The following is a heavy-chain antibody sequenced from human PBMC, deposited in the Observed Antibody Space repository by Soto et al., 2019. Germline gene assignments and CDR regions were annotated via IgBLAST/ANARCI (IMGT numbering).Heavy chain of an antibody. V-gene: IGHV5-10-1*01. CDR3: ARPHYYDSSGYRYYYGMDV. CDR1: GYSFTSYW. J-gene: IGHJ6*02. Sequence: GESLKISCKGSGYSFTSYWISWVRQMPGKGLEWMGRIDPSDSYTNYSPSFQGHVTISADKSISTAYLQWSSLKASDTAMYYCARPHYYDSSGYRYYYGMDVWGQGTTVTVSS. CDR2: IDPSDSYT. D-gene: IGHD3-22*01.